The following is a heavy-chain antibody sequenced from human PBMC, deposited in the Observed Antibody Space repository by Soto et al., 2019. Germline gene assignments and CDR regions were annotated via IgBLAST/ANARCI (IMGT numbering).Heavy chain of an antibody. D-gene: IGHD3-10*01. CDR2: ISYDGSNK. CDR1: GFTFSSYA. CDR3: ARGRSYYYGSGSGY. J-gene: IGHJ4*02. V-gene: IGHV3-30-3*01. Sequence: QVQLVESGGGVVQPGRSLRLSCAASGFTFSSYAMHWVRQAPGKGLEWVAVISYDGSNKYYEDSVKGRFTISRDNSKNTLYLQMNSLRAEATAVYYCARGRSYYYGSGSGYWGQGTLVTVSS.